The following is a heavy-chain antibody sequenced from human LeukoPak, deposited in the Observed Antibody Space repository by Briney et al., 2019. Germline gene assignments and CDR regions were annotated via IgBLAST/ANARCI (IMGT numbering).Heavy chain of an antibody. CDR3: GRDFYEWTRIVGANTPPEY. V-gene: IGHV3-30-3*01. J-gene: IGHJ4*02. CDR1: GFTFSAYA. CDR2: MAYDGSNK. D-gene: IGHD1-26*01. Sequence: GKSLRLSCAASGFTFSAYAMHWVRQAPGKGLEWVAIMAYDGSNKYYTDSVKGRFTISRDISKNTLYLQMNSLRTEDTAVYYCGRDFYEWTRIVGANTPPEYWGQGTLVTVSS.